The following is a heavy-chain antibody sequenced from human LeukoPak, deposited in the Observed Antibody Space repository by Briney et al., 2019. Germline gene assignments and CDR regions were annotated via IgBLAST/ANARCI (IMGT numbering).Heavy chain of an antibody. J-gene: IGHJ3*02. CDR2: LTGSGGST. CDR3: AKGMSSGWSGGIDI. V-gene: IGHV3-23*01. Sequence: GSLRLSCAASGFTFSSYAMNWVRQAPGKGLEWVAGLTGSGGSTSYADSAKGRFTISRDNSKNTLYLQMNSLRAGDMAIYYCAKGMSSGWSGGIDIWGQGTKVTVSS. CDR1: GFTFSSYA. D-gene: IGHD6-19*01.